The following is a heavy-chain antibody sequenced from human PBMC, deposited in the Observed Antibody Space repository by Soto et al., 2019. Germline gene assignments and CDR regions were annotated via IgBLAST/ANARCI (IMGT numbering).Heavy chain of an antibody. J-gene: IGHJ6*02. D-gene: IGHD5-18*01. CDR3: AKDGGYSYGYSPRYYYGMDV. Sequence: PGGSLRLSCAASGFTFSSYAMSWVRQAPGKGLEWVSAISGSGGSTYYADSVKGRFTISRDNSKSTLYLQMNSLRAEDTAVYYCAKDGGYSYGYSPRYYYGMDVWGQGTTVTVSS. CDR1: GFTFSSYA. CDR2: ISGSGGST. V-gene: IGHV3-23*01.